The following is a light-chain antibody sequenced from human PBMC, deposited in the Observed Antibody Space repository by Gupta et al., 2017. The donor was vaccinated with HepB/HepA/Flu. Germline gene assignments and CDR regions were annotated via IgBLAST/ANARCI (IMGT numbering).Light chain of an antibody. J-gene: IGLJ3*02. V-gene: IGLV3-1*01. CDR3: QAWDTSSVV. CDR1: KLGDKY. CDR2: QNN. Sequence: SYELTQSPSLSVSPGQTATITCSGDKLGDKYACWYQQKPGQSPILVIHQNNKRPSGIPERFSGFNSGNTATLTISGTQAMDEADYYCQAWDTSSVVFGGGTKLTVL.